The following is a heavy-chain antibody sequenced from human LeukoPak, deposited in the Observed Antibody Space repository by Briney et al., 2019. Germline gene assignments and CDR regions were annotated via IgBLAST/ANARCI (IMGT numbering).Heavy chain of an antibody. V-gene: IGHV3-30-3*01. CDR2: ISYDGSNK. CDR1: GFTFSSYA. CDR3: ANNGVSPNYYYGMNV. Sequence: GGSLRLSCAASGFTFSSYAMHWVRQAPGKGLEWVAVISYDGSNKYYADSVKGRFTISRDNSKNTLYLQMNSLRAEDTGVYYCANNGVSPNYYYGMNVWGQGTTVTVSS. D-gene: IGHD2-8*01. J-gene: IGHJ6*02.